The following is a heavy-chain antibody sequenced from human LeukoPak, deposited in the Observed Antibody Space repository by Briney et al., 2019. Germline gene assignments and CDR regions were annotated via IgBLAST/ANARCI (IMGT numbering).Heavy chain of an antibody. D-gene: IGHD5-18*01. CDR3: AKRERQLWSPGRYYYYMDV. V-gene: IGHV3-30*02. CDR1: GFTFSSYG. J-gene: IGHJ6*03. Sequence: GGSLRLSCAASGFTFSSYGMHWVRQAPGKGLEWVAFIRYDGSNKYYADSVKGRFTISRDNSKNTLYLQMNSLRAEDTAVYYCAKRERQLWSPGRYYYYMDVWGKGTTVTVSS. CDR2: IRYDGSNK.